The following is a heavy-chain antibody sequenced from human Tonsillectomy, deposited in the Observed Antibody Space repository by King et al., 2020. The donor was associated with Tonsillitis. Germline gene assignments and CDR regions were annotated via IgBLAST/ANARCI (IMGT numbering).Heavy chain of an antibody. CDR1: EFTFTSYG. V-gene: IGHV3-30*02. CDR3: ATGYDRSGYYNPEPRHDEY. D-gene: IGHD3-22*01. Sequence: VQLVESGGGVVQPGGSRRLSCAASEFTFTSYGMHWVRQATGKGLEWAAFIRYDGSKKYYADSVKGRFTISRDNTKNTLYLQMNSLRAEDTAVYYCATGYDRSGYYNPEPRHDEYWGQGTLVTVSS. CDR2: IRYDGSKK. J-gene: IGHJ4*02.